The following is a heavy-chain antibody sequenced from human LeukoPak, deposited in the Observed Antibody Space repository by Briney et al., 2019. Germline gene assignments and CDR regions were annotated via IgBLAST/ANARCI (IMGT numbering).Heavy chain of an antibody. Sequence: PSQTLSLTCTVSGVSISSATYYCSWIRQPAGKGLEWIGRIYISGRTNYNPSLKRRVSISVDTSKNQFSLRLSSVTAADTAVYYCARDFDGDPFDIWGQGTMVTVSS. J-gene: IGHJ3*02. D-gene: IGHD3-9*01. CDR1: GVSISSATYY. V-gene: IGHV4-61*02. CDR3: ARDFDGDPFDI. CDR2: IYISGRT.